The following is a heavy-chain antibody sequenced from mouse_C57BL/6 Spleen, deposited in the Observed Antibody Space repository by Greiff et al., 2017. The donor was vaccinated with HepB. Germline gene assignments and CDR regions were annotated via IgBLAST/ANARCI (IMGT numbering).Heavy chain of an antibody. CDR1: GYSITSGYY. D-gene: IGHD2-4*01. CDR3: ARDRYYDYDGGFAY. V-gene: IGHV3-6*01. Sequence: EVKLQESGPGLVKPSPSLSLTCSVTGYSITSGYYWNWIRQFPGNKLEWMGYISYDGSNNYNPSLKNRISITRDTSKNQLFLKLNSGTTEDTATYYCARDRYYDYDGGFAYWGQGTLVTVSA. CDR2: ISYDGSN. J-gene: IGHJ3*01.